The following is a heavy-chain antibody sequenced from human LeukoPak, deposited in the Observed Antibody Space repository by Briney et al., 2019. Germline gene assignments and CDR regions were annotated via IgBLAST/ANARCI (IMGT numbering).Heavy chain of an antibody. Sequence: HPGGSLRLSCAASGFTFSSYAMSWVRQAPGKGLEWVSAISGSGGSTYYADSVKGRFTISRDNSKNTLYLQMSSLRAEDTAVYYCAKDQTTVTYYYYYYMDVWGKGTTVTVSS. J-gene: IGHJ6*03. D-gene: IGHD4-17*01. CDR1: GFTFSSYA. CDR2: ISGSGGST. CDR3: AKDQTTVTYYYYYYMDV. V-gene: IGHV3-23*01.